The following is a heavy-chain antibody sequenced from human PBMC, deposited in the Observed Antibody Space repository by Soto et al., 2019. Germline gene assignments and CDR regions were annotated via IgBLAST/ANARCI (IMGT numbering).Heavy chain of an antibody. CDR3: AKGHIAAAVYNWFDP. CDR1: GFTFSSYA. Sequence: GGSLRLSCAASGFTFSSYAMSWVRQASGKGLDWVSAISGSGGSTYYADSVKGRFTISRDNSKNTLYLQMNSLRAEDTAVYYCAKGHIAAAVYNWFDPWGQGTLVTVSS. V-gene: IGHV3-23*01. CDR2: ISGSGGST. D-gene: IGHD6-13*01. J-gene: IGHJ5*02.